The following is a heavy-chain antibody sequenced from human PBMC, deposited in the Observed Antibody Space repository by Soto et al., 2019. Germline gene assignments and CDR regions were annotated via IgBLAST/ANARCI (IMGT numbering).Heavy chain of an antibody. CDR2: IYYSGTS. J-gene: IGHJ5*02. Sequence: SETLSLTCTVSGGSISDDTYYWGWIRQPPGKGLEWIGSIYYSGTSSYNPSLESRVTMSVDTSKKQLSLRLRSVTATDTAVYYWARLHCTSPGCAPPDPWGNGTLVTVS. CDR3: ARLHCTSPGCAPPDP. CDR1: GGSISDDTYY. D-gene: IGHD2-2*01. V-gene: IGHV4-39*01.